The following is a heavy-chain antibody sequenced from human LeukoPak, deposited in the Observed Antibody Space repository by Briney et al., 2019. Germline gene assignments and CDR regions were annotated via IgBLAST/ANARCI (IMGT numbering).Heavy chain of an antibody. Sequence: PGGSLRLSCAASGFTFSDHYMTWVRQAPGKGLEWVSTISASGPYYADAVRGRFTISRDNSRNTLSLQMDSLRAEDTAVYYCAKDHESDGYPCLDHWGLGTLVTVSS. CDR2: ISASGP. D-gene: IGHD3-22*01. J-gene: IGHJ4*02. CDR3: AKDHESDGYPCLDH. V-gene: IGHV3-69-1*01. CDR1: GFTFSDHY.